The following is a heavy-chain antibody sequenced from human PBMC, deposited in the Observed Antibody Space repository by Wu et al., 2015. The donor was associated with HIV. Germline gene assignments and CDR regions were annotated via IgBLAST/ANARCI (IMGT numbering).Heavy chain of an antibody. V-gene: IGHV1-2*02. CDR1: GYTFTGYY. D-gene: IGHD3-22*01. CDR2: INPNSGGT. J-gene: IGHJ3*02. Sequence: QVQLVQSGAEVQKPGASLKVSCKASGYTFTGYYIHWVRQAPGQGLEWMGWINPNSGGTNYAQKFQGRVTMTRDTSINTAYMELTRLRSDDTAVYYCARGRSPYIMIVVVTYTMSFDIWGQGTMVTVSS. CDR3: ARGRSPYIMIVVVTYTMSFDI.